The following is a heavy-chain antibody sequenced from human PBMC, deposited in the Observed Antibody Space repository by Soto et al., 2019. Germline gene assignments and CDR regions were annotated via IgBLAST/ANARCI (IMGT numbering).Heavy chain of an antibody. J-gene: IGHJ1*01. CDR1: GFTFSSYW. D-gene: IGHD3-22*01. Sequence: GGSLRLSCAASGFTFSSYWMHWVRQAPGKGLVWVSRINSDGSSTSYADSVKGRFTISRDNAKNTLYLQMNSLRAEDTAVYYCARDYYDSSGYYLGPPSFQHWGQGALVTSPQ. CDR3: ARDYYDSSGYYLGPPSFQH. CDR2: INSDGSST. V-gene: IGHV3-74*01.